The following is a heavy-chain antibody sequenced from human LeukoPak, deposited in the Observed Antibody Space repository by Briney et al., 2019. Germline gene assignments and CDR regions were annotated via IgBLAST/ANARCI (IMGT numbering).Heavy chain of an antibody. D-gene: IGHD6-19*01. CDR2: IWYDGSNK. Sequence: PGGSLRLSCAASGFTFNSYAMSWVRQAPGKGLEWVAVIWYDGSNKYYADSVKGRFTISRDNSKNTLYLQMNSLRAEDTAVYYCARDELAVATYYYYGMDVWGQGTTVTVSS. J-gene: IGHJ6*02. V-gene: IGHV3-33*08. CDR1: GFTFNSYA. CDR3: ARDELAVATYYYYGMDV.